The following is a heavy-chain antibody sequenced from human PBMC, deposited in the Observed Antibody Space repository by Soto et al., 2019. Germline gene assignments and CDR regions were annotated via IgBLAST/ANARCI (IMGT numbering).Heavy chain of an antibody. J-gene: IGHJ4*02. CDR3: ARSSDWRFDY. Sequence: ASETLSLTCTVSGGSISSAYEYWSWVRQPPGKGLEWIGYVYYGGSTHYSPSLKSRVIISVDTSKSQFSLRLSSVTAADTAMYYCARSSDWRFDYWGQGTLVTVSS. D-gene: IGHD1-1*01. V-gene: IGHV4-30-4*01. CDR1: GGSISSAYEY. CDR2: VYYGGST.